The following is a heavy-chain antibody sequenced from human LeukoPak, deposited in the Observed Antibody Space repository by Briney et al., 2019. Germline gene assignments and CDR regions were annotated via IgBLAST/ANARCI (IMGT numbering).Heavy chain of an antibody. CDR1: GFTFSSYS. D-gene: IGHD2-15*01. J-gene: IGHJ4*02. CDR2: ISSSSSYI. V-gene: IGHV3-21*01. CDR3: ARAGMVVAATYFY. Sequence: PGGSLRLSCAASGFTFSSYSMNWVRQAPGKGLEWVSSISSSSSYIYYADSVEGRFTISRDNAKNSLYLQMNSLRAEDTAVYYCARAGMVVAATYFYWGQGTLVTVSS.